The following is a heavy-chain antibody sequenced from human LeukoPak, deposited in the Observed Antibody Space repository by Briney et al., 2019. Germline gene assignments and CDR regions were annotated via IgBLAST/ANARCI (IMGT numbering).Heavy chain of an antibody. CDR1: GGSFSGYY. CDR2: IRYSGST. V-gene: IGHV4-34*01. Sequence: SETLSLTCAVYGGSFSGYYWGWIRRPPGKGLEWIGSIRYSGSTYYNPSLKSRVTISVDTSKNQFSLNLSSLTAADTAVYYCATSDTVSTYNWFDPWGQGTLVTVS. D-gene: IGHD5/OR15-5a*01. CDR3: ATSDTVSTYNWFDP. J-gene: IGHJ5*02.